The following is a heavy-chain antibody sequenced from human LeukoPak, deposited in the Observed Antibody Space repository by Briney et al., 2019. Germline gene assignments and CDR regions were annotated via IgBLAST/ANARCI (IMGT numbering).Heavy chain of an antibody. D-gene: IGHD3-22*01. V-gene: IGHV4-4*09. J-gene: IGHJ3*01. CDR2: IHPDGAS. CDR3: ARHDEIRLITNGFNV. Sequence: SSETLSLTCTVSGCSISRYYWSWIRQPPAKGLEWIWCIHPDGASFYTASVRGRFTMSIDMSSNPLSVRLSAVTAADTAVYYCARHDEIRLITNGFNVWGQGTMVTVSS. CDR1: GCSISRYY.